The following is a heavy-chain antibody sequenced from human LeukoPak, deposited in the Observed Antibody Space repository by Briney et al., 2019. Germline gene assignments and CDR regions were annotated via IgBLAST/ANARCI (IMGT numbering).Heavy chain of an antibody. CDR1: GYILTRYG. CDR2: ISAYYGNT. D-gene: IGHD6-19*01. J-gene: IGHJ4*02. CDR3: AWQWPTLPGFDY. V-gene: IGHV1-18*01. Sequence: ASVQVSFQASGYILTRYGLRWVRQAPGKGLAGMGWISAYYGNTNYAQKLQGSVTMTTDTSTSTAYMELRSLRADDTAVYYCAWQWPTLPGFDYWGQGTLVTVSS.